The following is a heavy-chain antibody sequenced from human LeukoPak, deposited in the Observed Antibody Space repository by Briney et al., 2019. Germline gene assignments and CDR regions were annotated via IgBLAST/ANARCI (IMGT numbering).Heavy chain of an antibody. CDR1: GFTFDSYA. CDR3: AKEPYYYDSSGLS. Sequence: GGSLRLSCVASGFTFDSYAMIWVRQAPGKGLESVSGISDSGGRTYYTEFVKGRFTISRDNSKNTLYLQMNSLRGEDTAVYYCAKEPYYYDSSGLSWGQGTLVTVSS. D-gene: IGHD3-22*01. CDR2: ISDSGGRT. J-gene: IGHJ5*02. V-gene: IGHV3-23*01.